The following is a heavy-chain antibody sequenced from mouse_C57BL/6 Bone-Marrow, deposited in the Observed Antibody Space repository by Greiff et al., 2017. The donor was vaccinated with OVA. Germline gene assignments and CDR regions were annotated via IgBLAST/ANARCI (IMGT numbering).Heavy chain of an antibody. V-gene: IGHV1-69*01. D-gene: IGHD3-2*02. Sequence: QVQLQQPGAELVMPGASVKLSCKASGYTFTSYWMHWVKQRPGQGLEWIGEIDPSDSYTNYNQKFKGKSTLTVDKSSSTAYMQLSSLTSEDSAVYYCARAAQAGMDYWGQGTSVTVSS. CDR2: IDPSDSYT. CDR1: GYTFTSYW. CDR3: ARAAQAGMDY. J-gene: IGHJ4*01.